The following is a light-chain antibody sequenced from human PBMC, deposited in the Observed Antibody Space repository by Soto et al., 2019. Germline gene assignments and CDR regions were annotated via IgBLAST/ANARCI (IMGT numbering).Light chain of an antibody. CDR3: QEYNNWPYT. V-gene: IGKV3-15*01. Sequence: EIVMTQSPATLSVSPGERATLYCRASQSVSSNLAWYHQKPGQAPMLLIYGAATRATGSPARFSGSWSGTEFTLTISSLQSADFAVYYCQEYNNWPYTFGQGTKLEIK. CDR1: QSVSSN. CDR2: GAA. J-gene: IGKJ2*01.